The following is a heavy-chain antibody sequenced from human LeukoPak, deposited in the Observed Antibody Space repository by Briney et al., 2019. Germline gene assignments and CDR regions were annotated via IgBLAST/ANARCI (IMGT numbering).Heavy chain of an antibody. CDR3: ARMGQDSSGFYRIFDY. CDR2: IYTSGST. CDR1: GGSISGYY. D-gene: IGHD3-22*01. V-gene: IGHV4-4*07. J-gene: IGHJ4*02. Sequence: SETLSLTCTVSGGSISGYYWSWIRQPAGKGLEWIGRIYTSGSTDHNPSLKSRVTMSVDTSKSHFSLKLNSVTAADTALYYCARMGQDSSGFYRIFDYWGQGTLVTVSS.